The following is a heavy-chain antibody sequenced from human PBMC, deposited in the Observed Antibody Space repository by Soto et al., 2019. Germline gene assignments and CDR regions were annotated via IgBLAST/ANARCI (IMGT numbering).Heavy chain of an antibody. V-gene: IGHV4-31*03. CDR1: GGSISSGGYY. CDR3: ARDSTTLPYYGDYASNAFDI. Sequence: KPSETLSLTCTVSGGSISSGGYYWSWIRQHPGKGLEWIGYIYYSGSTYYNPSLKSRVTISVDTSKNQFSLKLSSVTAADTAVYYCARDSTTLPYYGDYASNAFDIWGQGTMVTVSS. CDR2: IYYSGST. J-gene: IGHJ3*02. D-gene: IGHD4-17*01.